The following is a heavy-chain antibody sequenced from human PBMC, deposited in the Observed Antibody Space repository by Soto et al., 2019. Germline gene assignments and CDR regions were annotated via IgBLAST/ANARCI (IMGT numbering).Heavy chain of an antibody. D-gene: IGHD6-6*01. J-gene: IGHJ6*02. Sequence: PGGSLRLSCAASGFTFSSYAMSWVRQAPGKGLEWVSAISGSGGSTYYADSVKGRFTISRDNSKNTLYLQMNSLRAEDTAVYYCAKDRGLAPHYYYGMDVWGQGTTVTVSS. V-gene: IGHV3-23*01. CDR1: GFTFSSYA. CDR2: ISGSGGST. CDR3: AKDRGLAPHYYYGMDV.